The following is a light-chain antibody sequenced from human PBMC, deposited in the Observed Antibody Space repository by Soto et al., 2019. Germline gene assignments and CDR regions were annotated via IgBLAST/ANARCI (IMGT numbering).Light chain of an antibody. J-gene: IGLJ2*01. V-gene: IGLV2-23*03. CDR1: SSDIGSYNL. CDR3: CSYAGSSTLVV. Sequence: QSVLTQPASVSGSPGQSITISCTGTSSDIGSYNLVSWYQQHPGKAPKVMIYEGSKRPSGVSNRFSGSKSGNTASLTISGLQAEDEADDYCCSYAGSSTLVVFGAGTKLTVL. CDR2: EGS.